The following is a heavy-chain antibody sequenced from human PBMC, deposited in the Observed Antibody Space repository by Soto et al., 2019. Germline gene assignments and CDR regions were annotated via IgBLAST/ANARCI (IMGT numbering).Heavy chain of an antibody. CDR2: ISGHSGHT. CDR3: ARDRSMASRRGPLDY. J-gene: IGHJ4*02. CDR1: GYSFTTYS. Sequence: QVKLVQSGGEVKKPGASVKVSCKASGYSFTTYSISWVRQAPGQGLEWMGWISGHSGHTNYAQKLQGRVAMTTDTATTTAYMELRSLRSDDTAVYYCARDRSMASRRGPLDYWGQGTLLTVSS. V-gene: IGHV1-18*01. D-gene: IGHD2-8*01.